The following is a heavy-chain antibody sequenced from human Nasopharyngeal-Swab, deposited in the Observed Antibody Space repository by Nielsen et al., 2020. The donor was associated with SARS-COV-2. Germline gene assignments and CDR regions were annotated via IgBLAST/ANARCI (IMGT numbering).Heavy chain of an antibody. Sequence: SGPTLVKPTQTLTLTCTFSGFPLSASGMCVTWIRQTPGKALEWLALINWDDHKYYGTSLRTRLNISKDTSKNQVVLTMTNMDPVDTGTYYCARMYSTGYYYYGMDVWGQGTTVTVSS. D-gene: IGHD3-10*01. CDR1: GFPLSASGMC. CDR3: ARMYSTGYYYYGMDV. CDR2: INWDDHK. V-gene: IGHV2-70*01. J-gene: IGHJ6*02.